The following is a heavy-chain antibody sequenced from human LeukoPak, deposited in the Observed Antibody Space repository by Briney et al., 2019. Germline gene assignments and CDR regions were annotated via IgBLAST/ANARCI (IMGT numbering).Heavy chain of an antibody. D-gene: IGHD3-10*01. J-gene: IGHJ5*02. CDR2: ISGSGGST. V-gene: IGHV3-23*01. CDR1: GFTFSSYA. CDR3: AKQPYYYGSGSMGDWFDP. Sequence: PGGSLILSCAASGFTFSSYAMSWVRQAPGKGLEWVSAISGSGGSTYYADSVKGRFTISRDNSKNTLYLQMNSLRAEDTAVYSCAKQPYYYGSGSMGDWFDPWGQGTLVTVSS.